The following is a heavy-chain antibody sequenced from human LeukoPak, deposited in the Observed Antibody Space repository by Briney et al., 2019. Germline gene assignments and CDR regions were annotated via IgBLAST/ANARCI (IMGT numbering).Heavy chain of an antibody. D-gene: IGHD1-26*01. Sequence: PSETLSLTCAVYGASFSGYYWSWIRQPPGKGLEWIGEINHSGSTNYNPSLKSRVTISVDTSKNQFSLKLSSVTAADTAVYYCARGGIVGATYDYWGQGTLVTVAS. V-gene: IGHV4-34*01. J-gene: IGHJ4*02. CDR3: ARGGIVGATYDY. CDR1: GASFSGYY. CDR2: INHSGST.